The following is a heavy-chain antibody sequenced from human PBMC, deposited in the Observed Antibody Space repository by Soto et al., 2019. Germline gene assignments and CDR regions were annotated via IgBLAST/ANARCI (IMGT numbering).Heavy chain of an antibody. Sequence: GESLKISCAASGFTFSSYGMHWVRQAPGKGLEWVAVISYDGSNKHYADSVKGRFTISRDNSKNTLYLQMNSLRAEDTAVYYCAKDLLRFLEWTSPPDYYYGMDVWGQGTTVTVSS. CDR1: GFTFSSYG. J-gene: IGHJ6*02. CDR2: ISYDGSNK. V-gene: IGHV3-30*18. D-gene: IGHD3-3*01. CDR3: AKDLLRFLEWTSPPDYYYGMDV.